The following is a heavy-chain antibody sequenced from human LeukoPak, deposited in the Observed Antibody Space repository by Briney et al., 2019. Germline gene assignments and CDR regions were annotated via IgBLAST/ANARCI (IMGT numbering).Heavy chain of an antibody. CDR1: GFTFSSYW. J-gene: IGHJ4*02. D-gene: IGHD6-13*01. V-gene: IGHV3-7*03. Sequence: GGSLRLSCAASGFTFSSYWMNWARQAPGKGLEWVASINHNGNVNYYVDSVKGRFTISRDNAKNSLYLQMSNLRAEDTAVYYCARAVAAAGSYWGQGTLVTVSS. CDR2: INHNGNVN. CDR3: ARAVAAAGSY.